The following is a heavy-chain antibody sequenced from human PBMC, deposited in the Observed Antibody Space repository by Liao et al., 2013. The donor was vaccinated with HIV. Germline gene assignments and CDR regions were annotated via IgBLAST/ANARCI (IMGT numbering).Heavy chain of an antibody. J-gene: IGHJ3*02. Sequence: YNPSLKSRVTISVDTSKNQFSLKLSSVTAADTAVYYCARDPSLYDFWSGRYIHAFDIWGQGTMVTVSS. D-gene: IGHD3-3*01. CDR3: ARDPSLYDFWSGRYIHAFDI. V-gene: IGHV4-61*02.